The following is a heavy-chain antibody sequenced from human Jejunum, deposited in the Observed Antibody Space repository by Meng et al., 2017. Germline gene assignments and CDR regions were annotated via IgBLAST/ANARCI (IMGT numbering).Heavy chain of an antibody. Sequence: VQLQESGPGRVRPSEARSLICSVSGGSDSSAGYQWSWIRQPPGKGLEWIGYASTNYNPSLKSRVTISVDTSKNQFSLRLTSVTAADTAVYYCARDHMGSLDYWGQGILVTVSS. J-gene: IGHJ4*02. CDR2: AST. D-gene: IGHD1-26*01. V-gene: IGHV4-61*08. CDR3: ARDHMGSLDY. CDR1: GGSDSSAGYQ.